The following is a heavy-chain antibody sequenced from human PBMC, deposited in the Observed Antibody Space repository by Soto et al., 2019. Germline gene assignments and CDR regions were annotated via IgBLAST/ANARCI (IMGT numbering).Heavy chain of an antibody. J-gene: IGHJ6*02. D-gene: IGHD2-2*01. CDR1: GGTFSSYA. CDR3: ARSQGSSTSLEIYYYYYYGMDV. V-gene: IGHV1-69*13. Sequence: GASVKVSCKASGGTFSSYAISWVRQAPGRGLEWMGGIIPISETTNYAQKFQGRVTITADESKSTAYMELSSLRSEDTAVYYCARSQGSSTSLEIYYYYYYGMDVWGQGTTVTVSS. CDR2: IIPISETT.